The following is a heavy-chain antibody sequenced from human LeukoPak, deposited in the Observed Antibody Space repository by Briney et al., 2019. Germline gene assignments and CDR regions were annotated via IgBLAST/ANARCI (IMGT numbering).Heavy chain of an antibody. D-gene: IGHD3-22*01. V-gene: IGHV3-7*01. CDR2: IKQDGSEK. CDR1: GFTFSSYW. CDR3: ARKTSTGRGYFYDSSDAFDI. Sequence: GGSLRLSCAASGFTFSSYWMSWVRQAPGKGLEWVANIKQDGSEKYYVDSVKGRFTISRDNAKNSLYLQMNSLRTEDTAVYYCARKTSTGRGYFYDSSDAFDIWGQGTMVTVSS. J-gene: IGHJ3*02.